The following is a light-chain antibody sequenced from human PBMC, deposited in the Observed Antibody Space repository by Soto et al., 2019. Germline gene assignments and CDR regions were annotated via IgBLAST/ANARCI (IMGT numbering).Light chain of an antibody. J-gene: IGKJ5*01. CDR2: GAS. CDR3: QHRMNWPLT. Sequence: DIVLTQSPVTLSLSPGERATLSCRASQSVSSSYLAWYQQKPGQAPRLLIYGASSRATGIPDRFSGGGSGTDFTLTISSLEPEDFAVYYCQHRMNWPLTFGQGTRLEIK. CDR1: QSVSSSY. V-gene: IGKV3D-20*02.